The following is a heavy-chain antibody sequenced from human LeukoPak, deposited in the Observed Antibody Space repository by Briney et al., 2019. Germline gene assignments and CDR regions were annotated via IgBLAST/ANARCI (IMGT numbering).Heavy chain of an antibody. D-gene: IGHD6-19*01. J-gene: IGHJ4*02. Sequence: KPSETLSLTCNVSGGSISSNNYFWGWIRQPPGKGLDWIGAISYSGSTDYNPSLKSRVTISVDTSKNQFSLKLSSVTAADTAVYYCARPIAVAAATDYWGQGTLVTVSS. CDR3: ARPIAVAAATDY. CDR1: GGSISSNNYF. V-gene: IGHV4-39*01. CDR2: ISYSGST.